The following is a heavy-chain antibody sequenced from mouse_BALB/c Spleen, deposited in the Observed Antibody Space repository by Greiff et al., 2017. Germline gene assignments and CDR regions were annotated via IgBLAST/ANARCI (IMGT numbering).Heavy chain of an antibody. J-gene: IGHJ4*01. D-gene: IGHD2-3*01. CDR3: ARDGYHYAMDD. CDR2: IDPANGNT. Sequence: VHVKQSGAELVKPGASVKLSCTASGFNIKDTYMHWVKQRPEQGLEWIGRIDPANGNTKYDPKFQGKATIAADTSSNTAYLQLSSLTSEDTAVYYCARDGYHYAMDDWGQGTSVTVSS. CDR1: GFNIKDTY. V-gene: IGHV14-3*02.